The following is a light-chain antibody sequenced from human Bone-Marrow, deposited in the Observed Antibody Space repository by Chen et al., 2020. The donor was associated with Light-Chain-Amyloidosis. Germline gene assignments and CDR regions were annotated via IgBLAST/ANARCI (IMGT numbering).Light chain of an antibody. CDR3: HQYGLSPYS. CDR1: LSVTSSN. V-gene: IGKV3-20*01. J-gene: IGKJ2*03. Sequence: IVLTQSPGTLSLSPGERATLSCRASLSVTSSNLAWYKQKPGQAPMLLIYAASIRATGIPDRFSGSGSGTDFTLIISRLEPQDFTLYYCHQYGLSPYSFGQGTKLEIK. CDR2: AAS.